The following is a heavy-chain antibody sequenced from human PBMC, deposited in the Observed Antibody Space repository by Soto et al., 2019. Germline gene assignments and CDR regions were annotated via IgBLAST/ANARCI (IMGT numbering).Heavy chain of an antibody. V-gene: IGHV3-23*01. CDR2: ISGSGGST. CDR1: GFTFSSYA. Sequence: GGSLRLSCAASGFTFSSYAMSWVRQAPGKGLEWVSAISGSGGSTYYADSVKGRFTISRDNSKNTLYLQMNSLRAEDTAVYYCAKQGGDVAAAGNYYYYYMDVWGKGTTVTVSS. CDR3: AKQGGDVAAAGNYYYYYMDV. J-gene: IGHJ6*03. D-gene: IGHD6-13*01.